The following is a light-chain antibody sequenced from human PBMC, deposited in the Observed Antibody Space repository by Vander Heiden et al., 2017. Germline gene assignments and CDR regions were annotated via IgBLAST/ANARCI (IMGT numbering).Light chain of an antibody. CDR3: SSYTSSSTDYV. Sequence: QSALTQPASVSGSPGPSITISCTGTSSDVGGYNYVSWYQQHPGKAPKLMIYEVSNRPSGVSNRFSGSKSGNTASLTISGLQAEDEADYYCSSYTSSSTDYVFGTGTKVTVL. CDR1: SSDVGGYNY. V-gene: IGLV2-14*01. J-gene: IGLJ1*01. CDR2: EVS.